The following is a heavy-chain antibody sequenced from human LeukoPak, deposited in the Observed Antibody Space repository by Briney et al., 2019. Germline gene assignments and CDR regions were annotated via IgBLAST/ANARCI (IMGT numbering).Heavy chain of an antibody. V-gene: IGHV4-59*01. J-gene: IGHJ4*02. CDR1: DASISRYY. CDR3: ARAGGYNSPFAY. Sequence: SETLSLTCTVSDASISRYYWSWIRQPPGKGLEWIGYIYYSGTTNYNPSLKSRVSISIDTPKNQFSLRLTSVTAADTAVYYCARAGGYNSPFAYWGQGTLVTVSS. CDR2: IYYSGTT. D-gene: IGHD5-24*01.